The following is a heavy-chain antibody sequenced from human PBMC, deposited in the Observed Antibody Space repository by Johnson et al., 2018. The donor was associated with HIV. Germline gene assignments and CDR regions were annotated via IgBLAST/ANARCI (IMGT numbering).Heavy chain of an antibody. J-gene: IGHJ3*01. CDR3: AKDEAQTLASAGRDAFDF. Sequence: EVQLVESGGGVERPGGSLRLSCVASGFTFDDYGMSWVRQPPGKGLEWVSGINWNGGSTDYADSVKGSFTISRDNSKNTLYLQMNSLRPEDTALYYCAKDEAQTLASAGRDAFDFWGQGTAVTV. CDR1: GFTFDDYG. CDR2: INWNGGST. D-gene: IGHD6-13*01. V-gene: IGHV3-20*04.